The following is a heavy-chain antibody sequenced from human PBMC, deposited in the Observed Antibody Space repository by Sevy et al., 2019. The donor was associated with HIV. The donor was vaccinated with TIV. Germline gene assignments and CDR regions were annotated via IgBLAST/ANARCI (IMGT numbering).Heavy chain of an antibody. V-gene: IGHV4-38-2*02. CDR1: GYSISSGYY. D-gene: IGHD3-16*01. J-gene: IGHJ4*02. CDR2: IYHSGST. CDR3: ARAYDYVWGFDY. Sequence: SETLSLTCTVSGYSISSGYYWGWIRQPPGKGLEWIGSIYHSGSTYYNPSLKSRVTISVDTSKNQFSLKLSSVTAADTAVYYCARAYDYVWGFDYWVQGTLVTVSS.